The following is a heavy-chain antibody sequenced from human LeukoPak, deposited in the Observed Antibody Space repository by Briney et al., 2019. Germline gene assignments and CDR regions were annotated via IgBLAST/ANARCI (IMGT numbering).Heavy chain of an antibody. CDR3: ARDFSAVADAFDI. D-gene: IGHD1-26*01. Sequence: SETLSLTCTVSGGSISSYYWSWIRQPPGKGLEWIGYIYYSGSTNYNPSLKSRVTISVDTSKNQFSLKLSSVTAADTAVYYCARDFSAVADAFDIWGQGTMVTVSS. J-gene: IGHJ3*02. CDR1: GGSISSYY. CDR2: IYYSGST. V-gene: IGHV4-59*01.